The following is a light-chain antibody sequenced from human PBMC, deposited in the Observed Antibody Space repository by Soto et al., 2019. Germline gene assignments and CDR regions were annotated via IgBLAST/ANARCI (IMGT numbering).Light chain of an antibody. J-gene: IGKJ1*01. CDR1: QNINNW. Sequence: DIQMTPSPSTLSASIGDRVTITCRTSQNINNWLAWYQQKPGKAPKLLIYKASNSESGVPSRFSGSGSGTEFTLTISSLQPDDFATYYCQQYHSYSRTFGQGTKVEI. CDR3: QQYHSYSRT. CDR2: KAS. V-gene: IGKV1-5*03.